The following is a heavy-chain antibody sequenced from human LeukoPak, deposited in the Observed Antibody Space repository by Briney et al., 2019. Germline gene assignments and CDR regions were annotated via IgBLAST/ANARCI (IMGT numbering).Heavy chain of an antibody. Sequence: GGSLRLSCAPSGFTFSRYSTKRVRQAPGRGLEWPSYMSSTCSAIYHADALKRRSTISRDNANNSLYLRLDSLIAEDTAVYYCAGVIGSYGYSAYWGQGTLVTVSS. D-gene: IGHD3-16*01. CDR2: MSSTCSAI. CDR1: GFTFSRYS. V-gene: IGHV3-48*04. CDR3: AGVIGSYGYSAY. J-gene: IGHJ4*02.